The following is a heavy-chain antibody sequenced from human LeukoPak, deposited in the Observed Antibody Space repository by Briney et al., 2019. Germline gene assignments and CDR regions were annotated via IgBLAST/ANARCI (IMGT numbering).Heavy chain of an antibody. V-gene: IGHV3-33*08. CDR3: ARAPIVVVTGGYFDY. D-gene: IGHD3-22*01. CDR1: GFTFSSHA. CDR2: IWYDGSNK. Sequence: PGGSLRLSCATSGFTFSSHAMHWVRQAPGKGLEWVAVIWYDGSNKYYADSVKGRFTISRDNSKNTLYLQMNSLRAEDTAVYYCARAPIVVVTGGYFDYWGQGTLVTVSS. J-gene: IGHJ4*02.